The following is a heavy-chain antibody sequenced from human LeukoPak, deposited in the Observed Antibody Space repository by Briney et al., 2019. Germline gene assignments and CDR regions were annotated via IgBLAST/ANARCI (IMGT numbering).Heavy chain of an antibody. CDR1: GGSISSSSYY. J-gene: IGHJ4*02. V-gene: IGHV4-31*03. D-gene: IGHD3-22*01. CDR3: ARASMIGGLDY. Sequence: KSSETLSLTCTVSGGSISSSSYYWGWIRQPPGKGLEWIGYIYYSGSTYYNPSLKSRVTISVDTSKNQFSLKLSSVTAADTAVYYCARASMIGGLDYWGQGTLVTVSS. CDR2: IYYSGST.